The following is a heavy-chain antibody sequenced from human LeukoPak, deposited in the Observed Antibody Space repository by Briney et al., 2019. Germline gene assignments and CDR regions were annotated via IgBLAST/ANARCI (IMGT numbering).Heavy chain of an antibody. Sequence: GGSLRLSCAASGFTFSSYSMNWVRQAPGKELEWVSTISGSGGSTYYADSVKGRFTISRDNSRNTLYLQMNSLRAEDMAVYYCSKAKSYYDSSGPWLGMDVWGQGTTVTVSS. CDR2: ISGSGGST. CDR3: SKAKSYYDSSGPWLGMDV. V-gene: IGHV3-23*01. J-gene: IGHJ6*02. CDR1: GFTFSSYS. D-gene: IGHD3-22*01.